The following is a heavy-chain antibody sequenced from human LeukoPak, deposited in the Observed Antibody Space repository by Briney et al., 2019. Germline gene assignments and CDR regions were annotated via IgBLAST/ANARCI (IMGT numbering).Heavy chain of an antibody. D-gene: IGHD4-23*01. V-gene: IGHV3-9*01. CDR1: GFTFDDYA. Sequence: PGRSLRLSCAASGFTFDDYAMHWVRQAPGKGLEWVSGISWNSGSIGYADSVKGRFTISRDNAKNSLYLQMNSLRAEDTAVYYCARDVNGGTGGVDYWGQGTLVTVSS. J-gene: IGHJ4*02. CDR3: ARDVNGGTGGVDY. CDR2: ISWNSGSI.